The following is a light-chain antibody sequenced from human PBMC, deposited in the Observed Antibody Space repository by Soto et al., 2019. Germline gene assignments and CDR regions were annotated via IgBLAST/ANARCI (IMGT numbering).Light chain of an antibody. CDR2: EGS. J-gene: IGLJ1*01. V-gene: IGLV2-23*01. CDR1: SSDVGSYNL. CDR3: CSYAGSSPYV. Sequence: QPASVSGSPGQSITISCTGTSSDVGSYNLVSWYQQHPGKAPKLMIYEGSKRPSGVSNRFSGSKSGNTASLTISGLQAEDEADYYCCSYAGSSPYVFGTGTKVTVL.